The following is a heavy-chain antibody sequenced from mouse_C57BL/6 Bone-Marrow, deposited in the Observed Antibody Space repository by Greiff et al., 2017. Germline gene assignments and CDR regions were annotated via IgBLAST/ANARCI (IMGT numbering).Heavy chain of an antibody. D-gene: IGHD1-1*01. J-gene: IGHJ1*03. CDR1: GYTFTSYW. Sequence: VQLQQPGAELVRPGSSVKLSCKASGYTFTSYWMHWVKQRPIQGLEWIGNIDPSDSETHYNQKFKDKATLTVDKSSSTAYRQLSSLTSEDSAVYYCARDRYYYGSSLWYFDVWGTGTTVTVSS. V-gene: IGHV1-52*01. CDR3: ARDRYYYGSSLWYFDV. CDR2: IDPSDSET.